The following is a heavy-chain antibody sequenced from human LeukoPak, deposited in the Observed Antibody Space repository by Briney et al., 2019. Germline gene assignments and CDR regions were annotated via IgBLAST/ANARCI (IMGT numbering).Heavy chain of an antibody. Sequence: SETLSLTCTVSGGSISSYYWSWIRQPPGKGLEWIGYIYYSGSTNYNPSLKSRVTISVDTSKNKFSLKLSSVTAADTAVYYCARGLGYYDSSGKNNWFDPWGQGTLVTVSS. J-gene: IGHJ5*02. CDR3: ARGLGYYDSSGKNNWFDP. CDR2: IYYSGST. CDR1: GGSISSYY. V-gene: IGHV4-59*01. D-gene: IGHD3-22*01.